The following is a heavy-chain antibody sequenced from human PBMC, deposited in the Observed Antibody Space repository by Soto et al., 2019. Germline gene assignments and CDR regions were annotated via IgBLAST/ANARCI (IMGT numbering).Heavy chain of an antibody. V-gene: IGHV2-5*02. Sequence: QITLKESGPTLVKPTQTLTLTCSFSGFSLSTTGVGVGWIRQPPGKALEWLALIYWDDDARYSPSLRSRLTIAKGTSRNQVVLTVTNMDPVDTGTYYCAHTLFDFGDSAWDYWGPGTLVTVSS. CDR3: AHTLFDFGDSAWDY. D-gene: IGHD4-17*01. J-gene: IGHJ4*02. CDR1: GFSLSTTGVG. CDR2: IYWDDDA.